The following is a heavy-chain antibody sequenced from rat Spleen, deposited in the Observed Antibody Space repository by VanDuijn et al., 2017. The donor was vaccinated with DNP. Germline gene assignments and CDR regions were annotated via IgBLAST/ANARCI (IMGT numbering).Heavy chain of an antibody. Sequence: EVKLVESGGGLVQPGRSLKLSCAASGFNFNDYWMGWVRQAPGKGLEWIAEINKDSSIVSYTPSLTDKITISRDNAQNTLYLQMSNLGSEETAIYYCAREQPPLVYWGQGTLVTVSS. D-gene: IGHD1-10*01. CDR3: AREQPPLVY. J-gene: IGHJ3*01. V-gene: IGHV4-2*01. CDR2: INKDSSIV. CDR1: GFNFNDYW.